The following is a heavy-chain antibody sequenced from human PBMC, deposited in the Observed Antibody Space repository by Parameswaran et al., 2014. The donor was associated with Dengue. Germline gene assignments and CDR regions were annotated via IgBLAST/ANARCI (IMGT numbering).Heavy chain of an antibody. D-gene: IGHD2-2*01. CDR2: INHSGST. Sequence: GSLRLSCAVYGGSFSGYYWSWIRQPPGKGLEWIGEINHSGSTSYNPSLKSRVTISVDTSKNQFSLKLSSVTAADTAVYYCARGPRYCSSTSCSYYFDYWGQGTLVTVSS. V-gene: IGHV4-34*01. J-gene: IGHJ4*02. CDR1: GGSFSGYY. CDR3: ARGPRYCSSTSCSYYFDY.